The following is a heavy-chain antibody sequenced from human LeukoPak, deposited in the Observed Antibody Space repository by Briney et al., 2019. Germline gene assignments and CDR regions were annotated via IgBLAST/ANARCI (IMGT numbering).Heavy chain of an antibody. Sequence: SQTLSLTCSVSGDSISRSNYYWSWIRQHPGKGLEWIGYINYSGSTYYNPSLTSRVSISVDTSKNQFSLKLRSVTDADTAVYYCAREYYDILTRFDPWGQGTLVTVSS. CDR2: INYSGST. V-gene: IGHV4-31*03. J-gene: IGHJ5*02. CDR1: GDSISRSNYY. CDR3: AREYYDILTRFDP. D-gene: IGHD3-9*01.